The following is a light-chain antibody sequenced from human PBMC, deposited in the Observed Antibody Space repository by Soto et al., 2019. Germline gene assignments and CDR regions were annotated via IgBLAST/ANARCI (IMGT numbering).Light chain of an antibody. Sequence: QSVLTPPPSVSGAPGQTVTISCPWSSSNPGAGYDVHWYQQLPGTAPKLLIYGNSNRPSGVPDRFSGSKSGTSASLAITGLQAEDEADYYCQSYDSSLSGSGVFGTGTKVTV. V-gene: IGLV1-40*01. CDR2: GNS. CDR1: SSNPGAGYD. J-gene: IGLJ1*01. CDR3: QSYDSSLSGSGV.